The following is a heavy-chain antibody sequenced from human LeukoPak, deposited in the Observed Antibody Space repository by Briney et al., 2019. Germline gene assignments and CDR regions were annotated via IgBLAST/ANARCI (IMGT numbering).Heavy chain of an antibody. J-gene: IGHJ3*02. V-gene: IGHV4-30-2*01. CDR3: AREDPEDAFDI. CDR1: GDSIRCGGYS. CDR2: IYHSGST. Sequence: SETLSLTCAVSGDSIRCGGYSWGCFRQPPGKGLEWIGYIYHSGSTYYNPSLKSRVTISVDRSKNQFSLRLSSVTAADTAVYYCAREDPEDAFDIWGQGTMVTVSS.